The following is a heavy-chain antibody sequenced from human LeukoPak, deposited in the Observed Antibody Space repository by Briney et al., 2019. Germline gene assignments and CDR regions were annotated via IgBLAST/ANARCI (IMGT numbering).Heavy chain of an antibody. D-gene: IGHD3-10*02. J-gene: IGHJ6*04. CDR1: GFTFSSYE. V-gene: IGHV3-48*03. Sequence: PGRSLRLSCAASGFTFSSYEMNWVRQAPGKGLEGVSYISSSGSTIYYADSVKGRFTISRDNAKNSLYLQMNSLRAEDTAVYYCAELGITMIGGVWGKGTTVTISS. CDR2: ISSSGSTI. CDR3: AELGITMIGGV.